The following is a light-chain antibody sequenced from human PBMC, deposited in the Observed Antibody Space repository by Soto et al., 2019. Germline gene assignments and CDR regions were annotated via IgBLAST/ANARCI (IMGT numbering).Light chain of an antibody. CDR3: LSFDSSLSVV. V-gene: IGLV1-40*01. CDR1: SSNIGAGYD. Sequence: QSVLTQPPSVSGAPGQRVTISCTGSSSNIGAGYDVHWYQQLPGRAPKLLIYGNTTRPSGVPDRFSGSKSRTSASLAITGLQAEDEADYYCLSFDSSLSVVFGGGTKLTVL. J-gene: IGLJ2*01. CDR2: GNT.